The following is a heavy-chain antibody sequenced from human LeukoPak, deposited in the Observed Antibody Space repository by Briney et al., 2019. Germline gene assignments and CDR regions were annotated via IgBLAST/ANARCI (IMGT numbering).Heavy chain of an antibody. V-gene: IGHV1-18*01. J-gene: IGHJ4*02. CDR3: ARDTPQHLKRFDY. D-gene: IGHD6-13*01. CDR2: INTYNGKT. CDR1: GYTLNKFG. Sequence: ASVKVSCKASGYTLNKFGMSWVRQAPGQGLEWLGWINTYNGKTKLGEEFQGRVTMTTDTFTSTVYMELTSLRTDDTAVYFCARDTPQHLKRFDYWGPGTLVTVSS.